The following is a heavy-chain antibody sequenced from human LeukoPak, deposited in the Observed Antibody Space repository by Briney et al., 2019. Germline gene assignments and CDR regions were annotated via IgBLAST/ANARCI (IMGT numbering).Heavy chain of an antibody. Sequence: GGSLRLSCTASGFTFSNYWMSWVRQAPGKGLEWVANIKQDGSKKSYVDSVKGRFTISRDNAKNSLYLQMNSLRAEDTAIYYCTRVGYIDEGIDYWGQGTLVTVSS. CDR1: GFTFSNYW. J-gene: IGHJ4*02. CDR2: IKQDGSKK. CDR3: TRVGYIDEGIDY. D-gene: IGHD5-24*01. V-gene: IGHV3-7*04.